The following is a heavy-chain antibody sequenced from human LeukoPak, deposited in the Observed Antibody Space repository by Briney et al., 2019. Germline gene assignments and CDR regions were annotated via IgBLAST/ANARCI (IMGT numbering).Heavy chain of an antibody. Sequence: ASVEVSCKASGYTLTDYYIHWVRQAPGQGLEWMGWINPNSGDTTYAQKFQGRVTMTRDTSISSAYMDLSRLNSDDTAVYFCAREEQFNNFFDYWGPGTLVTVSS. D-gene: IGHD1/OR15-1a*01. CDR1: GYTLTDYY. V-gene: IGHV1-2*02. CDR2: INPNSGDT. CDR3: AREEQFNNFFDY. J-gene: IGHJ4*02.